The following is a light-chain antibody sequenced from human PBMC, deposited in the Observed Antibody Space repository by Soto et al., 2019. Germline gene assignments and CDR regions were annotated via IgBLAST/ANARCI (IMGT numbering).Light chain of an antibody. CDR1: QTVSNN. V-gene: IGKV3-15*01. Sequence: EMVMTQSPATLSMSPGERVSISCRASQTVSNNLAWYQQKPGQAPRLLIYGASTRAIGVAARFSGSGSGTEFTLTITSLQFEDFAVYYCQQYHKWPPFTFGGGTVVEIK. CDR2: GAS. J-gene: IGKJ4*01. CDR3: QQYHKWPPFT.